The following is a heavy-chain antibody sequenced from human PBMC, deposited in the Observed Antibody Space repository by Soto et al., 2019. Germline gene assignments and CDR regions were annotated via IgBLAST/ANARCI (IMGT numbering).Heavy chain of an antibody. Sequence: PSETLSLTCTVSGGSISSYYWSWIRQPPGKGLEWIGYIYYSGSTNYNPSIKSRVTISVDTSNHLFSQKLSGVTAGGTAVCYCGRIYPYASESFNYFDYWGQGTLVNV. V-gene: IGHV4-59*01. J-gene: IGHJ4*02. CDR1: GGSISSYY. CDR3: GRIYPYASESFNYFDY. CDR2: IYYSGST. D-gene: IGHD3-10*01.